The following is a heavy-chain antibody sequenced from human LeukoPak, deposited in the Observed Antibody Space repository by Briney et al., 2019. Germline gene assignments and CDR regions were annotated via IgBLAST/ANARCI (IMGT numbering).Heavy chain of an antibody. CDR1: GYSFTSYW. CDR2: IYPGDSDT. D-gene: IGHD4-23*01. J-gene: IGHJ2*01. V-gene: IGHV5-51*01. Sequence: GESLKISCKGSGYSFTSYWIGWVRQMPGKGLEWMGIIYPGDSDTRYSPSFQGQVTISADKSISTAYLQWSSQKASDTAMYYCARSVVYGGNSLKASVRYFDLWGRGTLVTVSS. CDR3: ARSVVYGGNSLKASVRYFDL.